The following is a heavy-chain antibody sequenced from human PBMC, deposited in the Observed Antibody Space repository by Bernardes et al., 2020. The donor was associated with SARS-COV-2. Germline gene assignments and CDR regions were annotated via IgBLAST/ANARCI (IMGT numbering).Heavy chain of an antibody. Sequence: SETLSLTCSVSGGSISSSNYYWGWIRQPPGKGLEWIGSMYSSGSSYYNPSLQSRVTESIDTSKNQFSLKLSSVTAADTAVYYCARRLQYYFDYWGHGTLVTVSS. CDR2: MYSSGSS. V-gene: IGHV4-39*01. J-gene: IGHJ4*01. CDR3: ARRLQYYFDY. CDR1: GGSISSSNYY.